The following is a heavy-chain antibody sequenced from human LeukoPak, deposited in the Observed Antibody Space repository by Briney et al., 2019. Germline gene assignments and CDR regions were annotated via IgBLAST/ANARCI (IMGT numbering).Heavy chain of an antibody. D-gene: IGHD3-3*01. CDR3: ASHRDFWSGYPIGDFDY. V-gene: IGHV4-39*01. J-gene: IGHJ4*02. CDR1: GVSISSGGYY. Sequence: SETLSLTCTVSGVSISSGGYYWSWLRQHPGKGLEWIVYIYYSGTTYYNPSLKSRVTISVETSKKQFSLRLSSVTAADTAVYYCASHRDFWSGYPIGDFDYWGQGTLVTVSS. CDR2: IYYSGTT.